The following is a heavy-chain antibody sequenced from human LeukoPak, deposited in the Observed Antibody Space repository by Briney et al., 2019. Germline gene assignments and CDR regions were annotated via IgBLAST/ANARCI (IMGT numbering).Heavy chain of an antibody. Sequence: GGSLRLSCAASGFTFSSYWMHWVRQAPGKGLVWVSCLNSDGSSTRYADSVRGRFTISRDNAKNTLYLQMNSLRAEDTTVYYCATGNYHAFDIWGQGTMVTVSS. D-gene: IGHD1-7*01. CDR1: GFTFSSYW. J-gene: IGHJ3*02. CDR2: LNSDGSST. CDR3: ATGNYHAFDI. V-gene: IGHV3-74*01.